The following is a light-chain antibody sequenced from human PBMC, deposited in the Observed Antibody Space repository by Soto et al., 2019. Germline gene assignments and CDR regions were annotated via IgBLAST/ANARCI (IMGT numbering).Light chain of an antibody. V-gene: IGKV3-15*01. CDR1: QSVRNH. J-gene: IGKJ4*01. CDR2: GIS. CDR3: QHYSDWPLT. Sequence: EIVMTQSPATLSVSPGVRATLSCRASQSVRNHYLAWYQQKPGQAPSLLIHGISTRATGIPARFSGSGSGTEFTLTFYSLQSEDFAVYYCQHYSDWPLTLGGGTKVE.